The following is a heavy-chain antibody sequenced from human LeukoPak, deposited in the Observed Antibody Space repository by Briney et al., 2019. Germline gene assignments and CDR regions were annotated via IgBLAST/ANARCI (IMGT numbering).Heavy chain of an antibody. CDR2: INSGGSWT. D-gene: IGHD2/OR15-2a*01. J-gene: IGHJ4*02. CDR3: VSFYETY. Sequence: GGSLRLSCAASGKYWMHWVRQAPGKGLVWVSHINSGGSWTSYSDSVKGRFTISKDNAKNTVYLQMNSLRAEDTAAYYCVSFYETYWGRGTLVTVSS. CDR1: GKYW. V-gene: IGHV3-74*01.